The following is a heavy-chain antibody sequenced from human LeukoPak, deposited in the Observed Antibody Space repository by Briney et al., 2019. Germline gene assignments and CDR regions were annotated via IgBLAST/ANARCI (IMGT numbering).Heavy chain of an antibody. CDR1: GFTFSSYA. Sequence: GGSLRLSCAASGFTFSSYAMHWVRQAPGKGLEYVSAISSNGGSTYYANSVKGRFTISSENSKNTLYLQMGSLRAEDMAVYYCARGRIAVAGPFDYWGQGTLVTVSS. CDR2: ISSNGGST. J-gene: IGHJ4*02. V-gene: IGHV3-64*01. CDR3: ARGRIAVAGPFDY. D-gene: IGHD6-19*01.